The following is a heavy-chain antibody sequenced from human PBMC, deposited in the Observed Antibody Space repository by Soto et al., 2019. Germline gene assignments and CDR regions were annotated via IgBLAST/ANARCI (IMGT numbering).Heavy chain of an antibody. CDR2: IIPISGTA. J-gene: IGHJ6*02. D-gene: IGHD2-2*01. Sequence: QVQLVQSGAEVKKPGSSVKVSCNASGGTFSNYAISWVRQAPGQGLEWMGGIIPISGTANYAQKFQGRVTITAGESTSTAYMELSSLRSEDTAVYYCARSQGSSTSLEIYYYYYYGMDVWGQGTTVTVSS. V-gene: IGHV1-69*01. CDR1: GGTFSNYA. CDR3: ARSQGSSTSLEIYYYYYYGMDV.